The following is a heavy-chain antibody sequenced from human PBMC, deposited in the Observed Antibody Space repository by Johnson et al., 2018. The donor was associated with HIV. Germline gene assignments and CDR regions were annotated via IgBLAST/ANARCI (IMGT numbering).Heavy chain of an antibody. CDR2: IGTAGDT. V-gene: IGHV3-13*01. CDR1: GFTFDDYA. D-gene: IGHD2-2*01. J-gene: IGHJ3*02. CDR3: ATLPGDIVVVPAAQPYDAFDI. Sequence: VQLVESGGGLVQPGRSLRLSCAASGFTFDDYAMNWVRQAPGKGLEWVSAIGTAGDTYYPGSVKGRFTISRDNSKNTLYLQMNSLRAEDTAVYYCATLPGDIVVVPAAQPYDAFDIWGQGTMVTVSS.